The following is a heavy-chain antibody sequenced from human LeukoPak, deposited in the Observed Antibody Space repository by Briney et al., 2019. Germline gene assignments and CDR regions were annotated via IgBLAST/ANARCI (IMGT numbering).Heavy chain of an antibody. D-gene: IGHD3-22*01. CDR1: GYTFTSYG. V-gene: IGHV1-18*01. CDR3: ARGGHYYYDSSGYYY. J-gene: IGHJ4*02. Sequence: ASVKVSCKTSGYTFTSYGISWVRQAPGQGLEWMGWISAYNGNTNYAQKLQGRVTMTTDTSTSTAYMELRSLRSDDTAVYYCARGGHYYYDSSGYYYWGQGTLVTVSS. CDR2: ISAYNGNT.